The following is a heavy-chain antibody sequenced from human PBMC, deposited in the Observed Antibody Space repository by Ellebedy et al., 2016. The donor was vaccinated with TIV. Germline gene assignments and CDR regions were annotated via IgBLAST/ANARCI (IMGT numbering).Heavy chain of an antibody. CDR1: GGSISSSSYY. CDR3: ARQGIPVGANDY. CDR2: IYYSGST. J-gene: IGHJ4*02. V-gene: IGHV4-39*01. D-gene: IGHD1-26*01. Sequence: MPSETLSLTCTVSGGSISSSSYYWGWIRQPPGKGLEWIGSIYYSGSTYYNPSLKSRVTISVDTSKNQFSLKLSSVTAADTAVYYCARQGIPVGANDYWGQGTLVTGSS.